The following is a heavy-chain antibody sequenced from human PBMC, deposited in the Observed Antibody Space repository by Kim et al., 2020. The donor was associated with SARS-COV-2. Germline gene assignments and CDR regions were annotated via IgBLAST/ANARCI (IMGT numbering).Heavy chain of an antibody. V-gene: IGHV3-21*01. CDR3: ARVLGAYCSSTSCYGRGVYYYYGMDV. Sequence: GGSLRLSCAASGFTFSSYSMNWVRQAPGKGLEWVSSISSSSSYIYYADSVKGRFTISRDNAKNSLYLQMNSLRAEDTAVYYCARVLGAYCSSTSCYGRGVYYYYGMDVWGQGTTVTVSS. J-gene: IGHJ6*02. D-gene: IGHD2-2*01. CDR1: GFTFSSYS. CDR2: ISSSSSYI.